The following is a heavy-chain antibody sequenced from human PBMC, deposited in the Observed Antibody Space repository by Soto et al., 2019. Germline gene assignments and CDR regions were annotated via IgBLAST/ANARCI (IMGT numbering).Heavy chain of an antibody. V-gene: IGHV3-74*01. CDR3: ARDPRGRRDGYNGVY. CDR1: GFTFSSYW. CDR2: INSDGSST. D-gene: IGHD5-12*01. J-gene: IGHJ4*02. Sequence: EVQLVESGGGLVQPGGSLRLSCAASGFTFSSYWMHWVRQAPGKGLVWVSRINSDGSSTSYADSVKGRFTISRDNAKNTLYLQMNSLRAEDTAVYYCARDPRGRRDGYNGVYWGQGTLVTVSS.